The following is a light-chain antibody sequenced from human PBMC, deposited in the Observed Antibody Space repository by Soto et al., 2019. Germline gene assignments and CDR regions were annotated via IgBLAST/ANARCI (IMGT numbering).Light chain of an antibody. CDR3: QQRSSWPFT. J-gene: IGKJ3*01. Sequence: EVVLTQSPVTLSLSPGERATLSCRASQSVSSYLAWYQQKPGQAPRLLLYGASTRATGIPARFTGSGSGKDLTLTISSLDPEDFAVYYCQQRSSWPFTFGPGTKVDIK. CDR2: GAS. V-gene: IGKV3-11*01. CDR1: QSVSSY.